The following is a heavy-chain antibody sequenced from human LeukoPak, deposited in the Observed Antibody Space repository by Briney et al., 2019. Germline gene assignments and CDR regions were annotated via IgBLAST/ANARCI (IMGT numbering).Heavy chain of an antibody. Sequence: PGGSLRLSCAASGFTFSSYWMSWVRQAPGKGLEWVANIKQDGSEKYYVDSVKGRFTISRDNAKNSLYLQMNSLRAEDTAVYYCARDSGYDYGGLFDYWGQGTLVTVSS. CDR3: ARDSGYDYGGLFDY. J-gene: IGHJ4*02. CDR1: GFTFSSYW. V-gene: IGHV3-7*01. CDR2: IKQDGSEK. D-gene: IGHD5-12*01.